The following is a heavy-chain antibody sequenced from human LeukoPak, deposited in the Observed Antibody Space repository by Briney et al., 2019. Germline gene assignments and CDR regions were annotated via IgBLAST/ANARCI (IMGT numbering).Heavy chain of an antibody. CDR3: AKDTGGNGAYFYAMDV. J-gene: IGHJ6*02. D-gene: IGHD4-23*01. V-gene: IGHV3-9*01. CDR1: GFAFHNYA. Sequence: GGSLRLSCVGSGFAFHNYAMHWVRRPPGKGLEWVSAINWNSDTKAYADSVKGRFTISRDRARNSLYLQMESLRPEDTALYYCAKDTGGNGAYFYAMDVWGQGTSVTVSS. CDR2: INWNSDTK.